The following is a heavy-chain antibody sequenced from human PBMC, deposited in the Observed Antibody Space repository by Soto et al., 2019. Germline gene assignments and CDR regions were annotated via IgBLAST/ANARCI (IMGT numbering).Heavy chain of an antibody. CDR3: AKGSGSSSWYPYYYYYGMDV. J-gene: IGHJ6*02. CDR1: GGSISSSSYY. CDR2: IYYSGST. D-gene: IGHD6-13*01. Sequence: QLQLQESGPGLVKPSETLSLTCTVSGGSISSSSYYWGWIRQPPGKGLEWIGSIYYSGSTYYNPSLKSRVTISVDTSKNQFSLKLSSVTAADTAVYYCAKGSGSSSWYPYYYYYGMDVWGQGTTVTVSS. V-gene: IGHV4-39*01.